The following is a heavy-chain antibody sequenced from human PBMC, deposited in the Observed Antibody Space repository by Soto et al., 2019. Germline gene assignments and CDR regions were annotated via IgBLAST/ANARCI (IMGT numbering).Heavy chain of an antibody. J-gene: IGHJ1*01. V-gene: IGHV3-23*01. CDR3: AKFFFNISGYLFEH. CDR1: EFTFSSYA. CDR2: INNSGGST. D-gene: IGHD3-22*01. Sequence: PGGSLRLSCAASEFTFSSYAMSLVRQAPGKGLEWVSAINNSGGSTYYADSVKGRFTISRDNSKNTLYLQMNSLRAEDTAVYYCAKFFFNISGYLFEHCAQGLLGPVSP.